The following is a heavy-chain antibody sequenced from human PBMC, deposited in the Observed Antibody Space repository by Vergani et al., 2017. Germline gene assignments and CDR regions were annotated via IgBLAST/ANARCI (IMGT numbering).Heavy chain of an antibody. CDR2: LHHNGAT. J-gene: IGHJ4*02. D-gene: IGHD6-13*01. CDR1: NFFISSNAYY. CDR3: ARDERRPWSNSWARVEY. Sequence: QVQLKESGPGLVKPSETLSLTCTVSNFFISSNAYYWGWIRQAPGRGLEWIGSLHHNGATSHNPSLRSRVTMSVDTSKNQFSLSLNSVTAADTAIYYCARDERRPWSNSWARVEYWGLGIPVTVSS. V-gene: IGHV4-38-2*02.